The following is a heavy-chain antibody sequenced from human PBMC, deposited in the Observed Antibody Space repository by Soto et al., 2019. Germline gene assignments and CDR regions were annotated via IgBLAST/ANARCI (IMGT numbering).Heavy chain of an antibody. D-gene: IGHD3-22*01. CDR2: ISTYNGNT. Sequence: QVPLVQSGAEVKKPGASVKVSCKASGYTFTSYGISWVRQAPGQGLEWMGWISTYNGNTNYAKKLQGRVTMTTDTSSSTAYMELRSLRSDDTAVYYCARVPDTGYYYYSSGYYYVDYWGQGTLVTVSS. J-gene: IGHJ4*02. CDR3: ARVPDTGYYYYSSGYYYVDY. CDR1: GYTFTSYG. V-gene: IGHV1-18*01.